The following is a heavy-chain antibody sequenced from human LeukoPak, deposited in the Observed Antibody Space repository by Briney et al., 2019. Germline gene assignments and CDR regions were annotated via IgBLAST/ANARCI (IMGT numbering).Heavy chain of an antibody. Sequence: SETLSLTCTVSGGSISSGSYYWSWIRQPAGKGLEWIGRIYTSGSTNYNPSLKSRVTISVDTSKNQFSLKLSSVTAADTAVYYCARDLSLYYYGMTSGAKGPRSPSP. D-gene: IGHD5/OR15-5a*01. V-gene: IGHV4-61*02. CDR2: IYTSGST. CDR3: ARDLSLYYYGMTS. J-gene: IGHJ6*02. CDR1: GGSISSGSYY.